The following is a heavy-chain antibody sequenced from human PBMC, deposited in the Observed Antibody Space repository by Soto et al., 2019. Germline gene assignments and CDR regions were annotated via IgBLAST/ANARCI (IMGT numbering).Heavy chain of an antibody. V-gene: IGHV3-33*01. D-gene: IGHD5-18*01. CDR3: ARDRAGKQLWLFDY. Sequence: QVQLVESGGGVVQPGRSLRLSCVASGFTFSSYGMHCVRQAPGKGLEWVAVIWYDGSNKYYADSVKGRFTISRDNSKNTLYLQMNSLRAEDTAVYYCARDRAGKQLWLFDYWGQGTLVTFSS. CDR1: GFTFSSYG. J-gene: IGHJ4*02. CDR2: IWYDGSNK.